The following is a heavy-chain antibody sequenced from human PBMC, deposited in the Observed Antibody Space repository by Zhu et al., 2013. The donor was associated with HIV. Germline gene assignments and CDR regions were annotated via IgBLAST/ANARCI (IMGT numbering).Heavy chain of an antibody. D-gene: IGHD5-18*01. CDR1: GYTFTSYY. V-gene: IGHV1-46*01. CDR2: INPSGGST. Sequence: QVQLVQSGAEVKKPGASVKVSCKASGYTFTSYYMHWVRQAPGQGLEWMGIINPSGGSTSYAQKFQGRVTMTRDTSTSTVYMELSSLRSEDTAVYYCARDRAWIQHTWNFDYWGQGTLVTVSS. CDR3: ARDRAWIQHTWNFDY. J-gene: IGHJ4*02.